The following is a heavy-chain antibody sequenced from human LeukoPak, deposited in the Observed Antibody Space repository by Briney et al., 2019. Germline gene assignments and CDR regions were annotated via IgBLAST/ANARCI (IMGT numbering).Heavy chain of an antibody. CDR1: GYSISSGYY. CDR2: IHHSGST. CDR3: ARRNSYFDY. J-gene: IGHJ4*02. V-gene: IGHV4-38-2*01. Sequence: PSETLSLTCAVSGYSISSGYYWGWIRQPPGKGLEWIGSIHHSGSTYYNPSLKSRVTISVDTSKNQFSLKLSSVTAADTAVYYCARRNSYFDYWGQGTLVSVSS. D-gene: IGHD2/OR15-2a*01.